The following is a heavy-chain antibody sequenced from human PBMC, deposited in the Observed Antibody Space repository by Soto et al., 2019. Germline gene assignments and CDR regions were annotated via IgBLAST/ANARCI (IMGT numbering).Heavy chain of an antibody. Sequence: SVKVSCKASVGTFSSYRINWVRQAPGQGLEWVGGIVPIYRTADYAQKFQGRVTITADESARTAYLEVRSLKSQDTAVYYCARDSGAKLSSSWGQGTLVTVSS. V-gene: IGHV1-69*13. D-gene: IGHD6-13*01. CDR2: IVPIYRTA. CDR3: ARDSGAKLSSS. J-gene: IGHJ4*02. CDR1: VGTFSSYR.